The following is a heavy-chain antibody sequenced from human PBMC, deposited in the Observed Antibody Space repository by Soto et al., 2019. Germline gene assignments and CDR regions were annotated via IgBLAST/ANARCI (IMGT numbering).Heavy chain of an antibody. V-gene: IGHV3-30-3*01. Sequence: TGGSLRLSCAASGFTFSSYAMHWVRQAPGKGLEWVAVISYDGSNKYYADSVKGRFTISRDNSKNTLYLQMNSLRAEDTAVYYCARDDAAGNFDWPPLYYYYYGMDVWGQGTTVTV. CDR1: GFTFSSYA. D-gene: IGHD3-9*01. J-gene: IGHJ6*02. CDR2: ISYDGSNK. CDR3: ARDDAAGNFDWPPLYYYYYGMDV.